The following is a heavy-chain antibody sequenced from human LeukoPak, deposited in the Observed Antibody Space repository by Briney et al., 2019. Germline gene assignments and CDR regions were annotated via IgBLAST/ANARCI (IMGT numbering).Heavy chain of an antibody. CDR3: AIDLVVVPAANREYSYGRAG. J-gene: IGHJ6*01. CDR1: GFTFSDYY. V-gene: IGHV3-11*05. CDR2: ISSSSSYT. Sequence: PGGSLRLSCAASGFTFSDYYMRWIRQAPGKGLEWVSYISSSSSYTNYADSVKGRFTISRDNAKNSLYLQMNSLRAEDTAVCYCAIDLVVVPAANREYSYGRAGGGQGTTVTVSS. D-gene: IGHD2-2*01.